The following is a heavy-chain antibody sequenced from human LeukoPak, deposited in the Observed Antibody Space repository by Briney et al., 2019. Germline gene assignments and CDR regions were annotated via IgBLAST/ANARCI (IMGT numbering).Heavy chain of an antibody. V-gene: IGHV3-33*01. CDR3: ARRIAAAKHFDY. D-gene: IGHD6-13*01. J-gene: IGHJ4*02. CDR1: GFTFSSYG. Sequence: GGSLRLSCAASGFTFSSYGMHWVRQAPGKGLEWVAVIWYDGSNKYYADSVKGRFTTSRDNSKNTLYLQMNSLRAEDTAVYYCARRIAAAKHFDYWGQGTLVTVSS. CDR2: IWYDGSNK.